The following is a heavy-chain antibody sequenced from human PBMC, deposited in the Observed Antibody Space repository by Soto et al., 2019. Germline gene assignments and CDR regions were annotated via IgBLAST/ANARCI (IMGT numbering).Heavy chain of an antibody. Sequence: GASVKVSCKASGYTFTSYDINWVRQATGQGLEWMGWMNPNSGNTGYAQKFQGRVTMTRNTSISTVYMELSSLRSEDTAVYYCARDPGGYYYGPIDYWGQGTLVTVSS. CDR2: MNPNSGNT. CDR3: ARDPGGYYYGPIDY. D-gene: IGHD3-22*01. V-gene: IGHV1-8*01. CDR1: GYTFTSYD. J-gene: IGHJ4*02.